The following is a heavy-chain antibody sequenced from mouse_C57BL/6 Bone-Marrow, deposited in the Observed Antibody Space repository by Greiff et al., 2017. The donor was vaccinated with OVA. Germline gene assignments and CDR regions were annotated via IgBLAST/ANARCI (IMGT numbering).Heavy chain of an antibody. V-gene: IGHV14-4*01. CDR3: TLYGNYLDY. J-gene: IGHJ2*01. CDR1: GFNIKDDY. Sequence: VQLQQSGAELVRPGASVKLSCTASGFNIKDDYMHWVKQRPEQGLEWIGWIDPENGDTEYASKFQGKATITADTSSNTAYLQLSSLTSEDTAVYYCTLYGNYLDYWGQGTTLRVSS. D-gene: IGHD2-1*01. CDR2: IDPENGDT.